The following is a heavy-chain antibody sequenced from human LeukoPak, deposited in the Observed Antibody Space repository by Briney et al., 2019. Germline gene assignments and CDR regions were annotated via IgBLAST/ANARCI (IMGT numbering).Heavy chain of an antibody. D-gene: IGHD6-13*01. V-gene: IGHV3-30-3*01. Sequence: KSLRLSCAASGFTFSSYAFHWVRQAPGKGLEWVAVISYDGSSKYYADSVKGRFTISGDNSKNTLYLQMNSLRAEDTAVFYCAREVGYSSSFDYWGHGTLVTVSS. J-gene: IGHJ4*01. CDR1: GFTFSSYA. CDR2: ISYDGSSK. CDR3: AREVGYSSSFDY.